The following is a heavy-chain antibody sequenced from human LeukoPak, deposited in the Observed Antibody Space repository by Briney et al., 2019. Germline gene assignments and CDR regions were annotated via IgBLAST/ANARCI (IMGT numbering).Heavy chain of an antibody. CDR1: GFTFSDFG. CDR2: IWYDGSKK. CDR3: ARPSDAYSSRIGY. Sequence: GGSLRLSCAASGFTFSDFGMHWVRQAPGKGLEWVAGIWYDGSKKYYADSVKGRFTISRDNSKNTLYLQMNSLRAEDTALYYCARPSDAYSSRIGYWGQGNLVIVSS. V-gene: IGHV3-33*01. J-gene: IGHJ4*02. D-gene: IGHD4-11*01.